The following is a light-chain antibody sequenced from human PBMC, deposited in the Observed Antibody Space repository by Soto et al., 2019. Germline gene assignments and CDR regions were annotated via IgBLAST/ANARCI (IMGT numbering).Light chain of an antibody. J-gene: IGLJ2*01. V-gene: IGLV8-61*01. CDR3: VLCMCSGIHVV. CDR2: STN. Sequence: QTVVTKEPSFSVSPGGTVTLTCGLSAGSVSTSYYPSWYQQTPGQAPRTLIYSTNTRSSGIPDRFSGSILGNKAALPITGAQADDESDYYCVLCMCSGIHVVFGGGTKVTVL. CDR1: AGSVSTSYY.